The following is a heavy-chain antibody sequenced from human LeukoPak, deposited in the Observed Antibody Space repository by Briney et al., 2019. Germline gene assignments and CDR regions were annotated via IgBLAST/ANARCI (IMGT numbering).Heavy chain of an antibody. J-gene: IGHJ6*03. CDR2: IRSKANSCAT. CDR1: GFTFSGSA. CDR3: TRRLGYYYYMDV. Sequence: GXXLKLSCAASGFTFSGSAMHWVRQASGKGLEWVGRIRSKANSCATAYAASVKGRFTISRDDSKNTAYLQMNSLKTEDTAVYYCTRRLGYYYYMDVWGKGTTVTVSS. V-gene: IGHV3-73*01. D-gene: IGHD3-22*01.